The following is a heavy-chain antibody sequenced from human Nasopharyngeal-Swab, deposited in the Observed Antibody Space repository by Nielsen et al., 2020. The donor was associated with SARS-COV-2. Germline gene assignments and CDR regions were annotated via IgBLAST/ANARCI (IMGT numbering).Heavy chain of an antibody. V-gene: IGHV4-34*01. CDR1: GGSFSGYY. J-gene: IGHJ4*02. CDR2: INHSGST. CDR3: ARGRGVDYGSGSKLTVFDY. D-gene: IGHD3-10*01. Sequence: ESLKISCAVYGGSFSGYYWSWIRQPPGTGLEWIGEINHSGSTNYNPSLKSRVTISVNTSKNQFSLKLSSVTAADTAVYYCARGRGVDYGSGSKLTVFDYWGQGTLVTVSS.